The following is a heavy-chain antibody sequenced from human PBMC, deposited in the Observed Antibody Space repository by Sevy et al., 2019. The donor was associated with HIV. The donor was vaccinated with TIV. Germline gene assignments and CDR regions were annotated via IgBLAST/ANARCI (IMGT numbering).Heavy chain of an antibody. CDR1: GYTFTGYY. V-gene: IGHV1-2*02. Sequence: ASVKVSCKASGYTFTGYYMHWVRQAPGQGLEWMGWINPNSGGTNYAQKFQGRVTMTRDMSISTAYMELSRLRSDDTAVYYCARAVVVAAIFDYWGQGTLVTVSS. CDR2: INPNSGGT. CDR3: ARAVVVAAIFDY. J-gene: IGHJ4*02. D-gene: IGHD2-15*01.